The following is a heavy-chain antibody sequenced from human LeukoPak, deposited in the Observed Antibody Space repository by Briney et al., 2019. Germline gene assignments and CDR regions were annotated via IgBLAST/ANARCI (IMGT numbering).Heavy chain of an antibody. J-gene: IGHJ3*02. CDR2: IWYDGS. Sequence: GGSLRLSCAASGFIFNNYGMHWVRQAPGKGLEWVAFIWYDGSNADSVKGRFTIPRDNSKNTLYLQMNSLKTEDTAVYYCTTGGSGSYRMGAFDIWGQGTMVTVSS. D-gene: IGHD1-26*01. CDR1: GFIFNNYG. CDR3: TTGGSGSYRMGAFDI. V-gene: IGHV3-30*02.